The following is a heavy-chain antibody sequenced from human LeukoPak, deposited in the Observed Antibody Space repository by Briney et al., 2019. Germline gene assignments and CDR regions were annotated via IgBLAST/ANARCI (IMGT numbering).Heavy chain of an antibody. CDR3: ARLGDSSARLYYFDY. V-gene: IGHV4-59*08. CDR1: GGSISSYY. CDR2: FHYSGST. Sequence: SETLSLTCTGSGGSISSYYWSGIRQPPGKGLEWIGYFHYSGSTNYNPSLKSRVSISVDTSKNQFYLKLSSVTAADTAVYYCARLGDSSARLYYFDYWRQGSLVTVSS. D-gene: IGHD6-25*01. J-gene: IGHJ4*02.